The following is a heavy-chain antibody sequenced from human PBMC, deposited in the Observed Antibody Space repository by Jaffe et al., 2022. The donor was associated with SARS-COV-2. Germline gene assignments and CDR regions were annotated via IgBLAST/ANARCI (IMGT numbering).Heavy chain of an antibody. CDR3: ARDVGSGWYQH. V-gene: IGHV1-3*01. CDR2: INAGNGNT. D-gene: IGHD6-19*01. Sequence: QVHLVQSGAEVKKPGASVKVSCKASGYTFTSYAMHWVRQAPGQRLEWMGWINAGNGNTKYSQKLQGRVTITRDTSASTAYMELSSLRSEDTAVYYCARDVGSGWYQHWGQGTLVTVSS. CDR1: GYTFTSYA. J-gene: IGHJ1*01.